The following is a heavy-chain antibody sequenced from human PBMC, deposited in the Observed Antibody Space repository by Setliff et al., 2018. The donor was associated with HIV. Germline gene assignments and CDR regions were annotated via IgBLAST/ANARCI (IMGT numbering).Heavy chain of an antibody. D-gene: IGHD5-12*01. J-gene: IGHJ6*03. Sequence: GSLRLSCAASGFTFRNYSMNWVRQAPGRGLEWVASISSSSTFIYYADSVKGRFTISRDNARNSLYLQMTSLRAEDTAVYYCAGYVDWYYMDVWGKGTTVTVSS. V-gene: IGHV3-21*01. CDR2: ISSSSTFI. CDR3: AGYVDWYYMDV. CDR1: GFTFRNYS.